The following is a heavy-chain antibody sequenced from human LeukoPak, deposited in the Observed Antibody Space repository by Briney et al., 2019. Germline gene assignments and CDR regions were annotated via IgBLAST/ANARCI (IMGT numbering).Heavy chain of an antibody. CDR2: INHSGST. Sequence: SETLSLTCAVYGWSFSGYYWSWIRQPPGKGLEWIGEINHSGSTNYNPSLKSRVTISVDTTKNQFSLKLSAVTAADTAVYYCARGIRGPDYGDYGHYFDYWAREPWSPSPQ. CDR3: ARGIRGPDYGDYGHYFDY. J-gene: IGHJ4*02. CDR1: GWSFSGYY. V-gene: IGHV4-34*01. D-gene: IGHD4-17*01.